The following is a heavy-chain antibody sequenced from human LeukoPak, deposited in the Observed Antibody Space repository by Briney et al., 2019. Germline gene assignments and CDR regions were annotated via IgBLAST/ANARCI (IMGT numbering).Heavy chain of an antibody. D-gene: IGHD6-19*01. V-gene: IGHV3-23*01. Sequence: PGGSLRLSCAASGFTFSSYAMSWVRQAPGKGLEWVSAISGSGGSTYYADSAKGRLTISRDNSKNTLYLQMNSLRAEDTAVYYCAKDPSVAVAGTLDYWGQGTLVTVSS. CDR3: AKDPSVAVAGTLDY. CDR1: GFTFSSYA. J-gene: IGHJ4*02. CDR2: ISGSGGST.